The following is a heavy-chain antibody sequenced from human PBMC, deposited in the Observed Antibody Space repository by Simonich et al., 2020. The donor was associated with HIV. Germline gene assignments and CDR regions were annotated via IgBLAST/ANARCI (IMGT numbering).Heavy chain of an antibody. CDR1: GFTFSSYA. CDR3: ASGGSISSVWADDY. CDR2: ISYDGSNK. J-gene: IGHJ4*02. D-gene: IGHD3-16*01. V-gene: IGHV3-30*07. Sequence: QVQLVESGGGVVQPGRSLRLSCAASGFTFSSYAMHWVRQAPGKGLEWVAVISYDGSNKYYADSVKGRFTISRDNSKNTLYLKRNSLRAEDTAVYYCASGGSISSVWADDYWGQGTLVTVSS.